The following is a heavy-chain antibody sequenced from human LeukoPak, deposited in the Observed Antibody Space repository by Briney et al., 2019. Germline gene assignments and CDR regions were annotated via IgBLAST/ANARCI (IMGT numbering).Heavy chain of an antibody. J-gene: IGHJ4*02. CDR3: ARRFDYYDPFDY. CDR1: GGTFSSYA. D-gene: IGHD3-3*01. V-gene: IGHV1-69*13. CDR2: IIPIFGTA. Sequence: WASVKVSCKASGGTFSSYAISWVRQAPGQGLEWTGGIIPIFGTANYAQKFQGRVTITADESTSTAYMELSSLRSEDTAVYYCARRFDYYDPFDYWGQGTLVTVSS.